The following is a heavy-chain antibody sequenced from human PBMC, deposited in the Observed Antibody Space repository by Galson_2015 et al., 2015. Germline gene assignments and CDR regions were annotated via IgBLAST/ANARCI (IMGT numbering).Heavy chain of an antibody. D-gene: IGHD6-19*01. CDR1: GYRFTSYW. Sequence: QSGAEVKKPGESLKISCTGSGYRFTSYWIGWVRQMPGKGLEWMGIIYPGDSDTRYSPSFQGQVTISADKSISTAYLQWSSLKASDTAMYYCARRIAVAGTGYYGMDVWGQGTTATVSS. J-gene: IGHJ6*02. CDR3: ARRIAVAGTGYYGMDV. CDR2: IYPGDSDT. V-gene: IGHV5-51*01.